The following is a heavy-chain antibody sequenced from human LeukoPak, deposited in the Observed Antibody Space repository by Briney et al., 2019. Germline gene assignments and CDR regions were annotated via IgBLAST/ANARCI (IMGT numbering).Heavy chain of an antibody. J-gene: IGHJ5*02. V-gene: IGHV5-51*01. D-gene: IGHD5-24*01. CDR1: XX. CDR3: ARHAPGWLQSKLGFDP. Sequence: XXIXWVRQMPGKGLEWMGIIYPGDSDTRYSPSFQGQVTISADKSISTAYLRWSSLKASDTAMYYCARHAPGWLQSKLGFDPWGQGTLVTVSS. CDR2: IYPGDSDT.